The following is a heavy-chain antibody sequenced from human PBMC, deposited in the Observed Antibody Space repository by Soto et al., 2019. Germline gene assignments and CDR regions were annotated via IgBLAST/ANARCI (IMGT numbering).Heavy chain of an antibody. J-gene: IGHJ4*02. Sequence: QLQLQESGPGLVKPSETLSLTCTVSGGSISSSNYYWGWIRQPPGKGLEWIGTIYYSGSTYYNPSLKSRVTISVDTSKNQFSLKLSSVTAADTAMYYCARRDSSPRYRYWGQGTLVTVSS. D-gene: IGHD3-16*02. CDR3: ARRDSSPRYRY. CDR1: GGSISSSNYY. V-gene: IGHV4-39*01. CDR2: IYYSGST.